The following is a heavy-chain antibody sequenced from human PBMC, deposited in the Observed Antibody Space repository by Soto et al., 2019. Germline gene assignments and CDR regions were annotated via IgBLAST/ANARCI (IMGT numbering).Heavy chain of an antibody. CDR3: ARDSYGPQNMITFGGVIVH. CDR1: GYTFTSYY. CDR2: INPSGGST. D-gene: IGHD3-16*01. J-gene: IGHJ5*02. V-gene: IGHV1-46*01. Sequence: GASVKVSCKASGYTFTSYYMHWVRQAPGQGLEWKGIINPSGGSTSYAQKFQGRVTMTRGTSTSTVYMELSSLRSEDTAVYYCARDSYGPQNMITFGGVIVHWGQGTLVSVSS.